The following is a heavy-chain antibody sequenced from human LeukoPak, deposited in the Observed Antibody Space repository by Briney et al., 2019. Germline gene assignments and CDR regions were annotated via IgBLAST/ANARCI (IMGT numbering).Heavy chain of an antibody. CDR1: GGTFSSYA. Sequence: SVEVSCKASGGTFSSYAISWVRQAPGQGLEWMGGIIPIFGTANYAQKFQGRVTITADESTTTAYMELSSLTSEDTAVYYCARALTSSGGHVLLLDYWGQGTLVTVSS. D-gene: IGHD2-8*02. CDR2: IIPIFGTA. V-gene: IGHV1-69*13. CDR3: ARALTSSGGHVLLLDY. J-gene: IGHJ4*02.